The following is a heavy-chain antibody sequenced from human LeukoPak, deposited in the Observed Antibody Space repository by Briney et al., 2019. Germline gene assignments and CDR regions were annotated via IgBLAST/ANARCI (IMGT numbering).Heavy chain of an antibody. J-gene: IGHJ4*02. CDR2: ISSTSRTL. CDR1: GFTFSSYN. Sequence: GGSLRLSCAASGFTFSSYNMNWVRQAPGKGLEWVSYISSTSRTLYYADSVKGRFTISRDNAKNSLYLQMNSLRAEDTAVYYCARERRSYYDSSGYFDYWGQGTLVTVSS. CDR3: ARERRSYYDSSGYFDY. V-gene: IGHV3-48*01. D-gene: IGHD3-22*01.